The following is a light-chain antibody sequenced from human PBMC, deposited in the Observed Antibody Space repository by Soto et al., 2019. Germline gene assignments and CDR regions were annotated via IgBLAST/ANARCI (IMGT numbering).Light chain of an antibody. J-gene: IGLJ3*02. CDR1: SGHSNYA. CDR3: QTWDTGPWV. CDR2: VYGDGRH. Sequence: QLVLTQSPSASASLGASVKLTCTLSSGHSNYAIAWHQQEPDKGPRYLMKVYGDGRHFKGDGTPDRFSGSSSGAERYLTISSLQSEDEAEYYCQTWDTGPWVFGGGTKLTVL. V-gene: IGLV4-69*01.